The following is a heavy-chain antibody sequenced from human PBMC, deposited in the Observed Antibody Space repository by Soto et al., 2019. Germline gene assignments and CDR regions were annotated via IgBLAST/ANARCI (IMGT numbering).Heavy chain of an antibody. D-gene: IGHD3-9*01. CDR1: GGTFSSYT. CDR2: IIPILGIA. V-gene: IGHV1-69*02. Sequence: GASVKVSCKAPGGTFSSYTISWVRQAPGQGLEWMGRIIPILGIANYAQKFQGRVTITADTSTATVYMDLSALTSDDTAMYYCARGLGLGDCWGQGTLVTVSS. J-gene: IGHJ4*02. CDR3: ARGLGLGDC.